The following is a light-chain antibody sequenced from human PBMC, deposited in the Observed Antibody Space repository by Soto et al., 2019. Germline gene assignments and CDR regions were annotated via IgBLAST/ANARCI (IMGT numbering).Light chain of an antibody. CDR1: QSVSSSY. Sequence: EIVLTQSPGTLSLSPGDRATLSCRASQSVSSSYLAWYQQKPGQAPRLLIDGASSRATGIPDRFSGSGSGTDFTLTISRLEPEDFAVYYCQQYGSSPRTFGQGTQVEIK. J-gene: IGKJ1*01. V-gene: IGKV3-20*01. CDR2: GAS. CDR3: QQYGSSPRT.